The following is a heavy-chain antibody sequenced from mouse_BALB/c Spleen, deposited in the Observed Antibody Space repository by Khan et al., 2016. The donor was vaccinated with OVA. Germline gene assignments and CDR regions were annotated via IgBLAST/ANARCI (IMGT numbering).Heavy chain of an antibody. CDR2: IDPYDSET. CDR1: GYTFTSYW. V-gene: IGHV1-52*01. CDR3: ARNPFAY. Sequence: QVQLQQPGTELVRPGTSVKLSCKASGYTFTSYWMNWIKQRPEQGLEWIGRIDPYDSETHYNQKSKDKATLTVDKSSNPAYMQLTSLTSEDSAVYYCARNPFAYWGQGTLVTVSA. J-gene: IGHJ3*01.